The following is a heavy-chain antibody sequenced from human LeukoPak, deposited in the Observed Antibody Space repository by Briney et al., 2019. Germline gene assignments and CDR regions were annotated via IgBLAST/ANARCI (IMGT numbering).Heavy chain of an antibody. V-gene: IGHV3-21*01. CDR2: ISSSSSYI. J-gene: IGHJ4*02. Sequence: PGGSLRLSCAASGFTFSSYSMNWVRQAPGKGLEWVSSISSSSSYIFYADSVKGRFTISRDNAKNSLYLQMNSLRAGDTAVYYCARSTSVNYDSSGYSALDYWGQGTLVTVSS. D-gene: IGHD3-22*01. CDR3: ARSTSVNYDSSGYSALDY. CDR1: GFTFSSYS.